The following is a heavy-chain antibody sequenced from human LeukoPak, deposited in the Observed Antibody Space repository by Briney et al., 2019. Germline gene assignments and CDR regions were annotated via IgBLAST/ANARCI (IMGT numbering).Heavy chain of an antibody. V-gene: IGHV1-18*01. J-gene: IGHJ6*03. CDR2: ISAYNGNT. D-gene: IGHD3-3*01. CDR3: ARYMYYDFWSGPLAYYYYYYMDV. Sequence: GASVKVSCKASGYTFTSYGISWVRQAPGRGLEWMGWISAYNGNTNYAQKLQGRVTMTTDTSTSTAYMELRSLRSDDTAVYYCARYMYYDFWSGPLAYYYYYYMDVWGKGTTVTVSS. CDR1: GYTFTSYG.